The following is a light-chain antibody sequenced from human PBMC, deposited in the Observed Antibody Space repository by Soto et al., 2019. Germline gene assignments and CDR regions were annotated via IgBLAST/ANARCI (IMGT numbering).Light chain of an antibody. Sequence: SVLTQPRSVSGYPGQSVTISCTGTSSDVGGYNYVSWYQQHPGKAPKLMIYDVSKRPSGVPDRFSGSKSGNTASLTISGLQAEDEADYYCCSYAGSYTVGVFGGGTKVT. V-gene: IGLV2-11*01. J-gene: IGLJ3*02. CDR3: CSYAGSYTVGV. CDR1: SSDVGGYNY. CDR2: DVS.